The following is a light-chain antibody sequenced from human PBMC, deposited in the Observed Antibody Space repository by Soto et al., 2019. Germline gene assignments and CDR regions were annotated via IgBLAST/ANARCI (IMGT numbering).Light chain of an antibody. V-gene: IGLV1-51*01. J-gene: IGLJ2*01. CDR3: ETWDSGLSAVV. CDR1: ITSIGHNS. CDR2: DND. Sequence: QSVLTQPPSVSAAPGQKVTISCSGSITSIGHNSVSWYQQLPGAAPKLLIYDNDKRPSGISARFSGSKSGMSASLGVTGLQTGDEADYYCETWDSGLSAVVFGGGTKLTVL.